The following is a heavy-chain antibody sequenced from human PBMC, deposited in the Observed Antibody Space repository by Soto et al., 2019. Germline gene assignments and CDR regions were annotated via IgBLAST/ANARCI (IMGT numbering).Heavy chain of an antibody. J-gene: IGHJ6*02. D-gene: IGHD3-22*01. Sequence: SLRLSCAASGFTFSSYGMHWVRQAPGKGLEWVAVISYDGSNKYYADSVRGRFTISRDNSKNTLYLQMNSLRAEDTAVYYCATRYYDSSGYYYYYGMDVWGQGTTVTVSS. CDR1: GFTFSSYG. V-gene: IGHV3-30*03. CDR2: ISYDGSNK. CDR3: ATRYYDSSGYYYYYGMDV.